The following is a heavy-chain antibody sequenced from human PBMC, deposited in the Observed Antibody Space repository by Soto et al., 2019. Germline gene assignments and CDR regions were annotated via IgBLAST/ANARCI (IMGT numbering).Heavy chain of an antibody. CDR1: GFTFTSSA. D-gene: IGHD1-26*01. J-gene: IGHJ3*02. V-gene: IGHV1-58*01. CDR3: AADGAAYDAFDI. CDR2: IVVGSGNT. Sequence: QMQLVQSGPEVTKPGTSVKVSCKASGFTFTSSAVQWVRQARGQRLEWIGWIVVGSGNTNYAQKFQERVTITRDMSTSTAYMELSSLRSEDTAVYYCAADGAAYDAFDIWGQGTMVTVSS.